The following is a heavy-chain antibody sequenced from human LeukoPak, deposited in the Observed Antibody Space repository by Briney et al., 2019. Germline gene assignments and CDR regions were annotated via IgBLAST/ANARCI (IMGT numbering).Heavy chain of an antibody. Sequence: ASVKVPCKASGYTFTSYGISWVRDAPGQGLELMGWISAYNGNTNYAQKLQGRVTMTTDTSTSTAYMELRSLRSDDTALCQCARDSSGWYATFHLWAQETMVTVSS. CDR3: ARDSSGWYATFHL. J-gene: IGHJ3*01. D-gene: IGHD6-19*01. V-gene: IGHV1-18*01. CDR1: GYTFTSYG. CDR2: ISAYNGNT.